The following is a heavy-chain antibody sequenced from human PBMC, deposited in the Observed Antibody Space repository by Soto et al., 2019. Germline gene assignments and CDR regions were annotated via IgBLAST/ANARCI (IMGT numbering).Heavy chain of an antibody. V-gene: IGHV1-3*01. J-gene: IGHJ4*02. Sequence: ASVKVSCKASGYTFTSYAMHWVRQAPGQRLEWMGWINAGNGNTKYSQKFQGRVTITRDTSASIAYMELSSLRAEDTAVYYCAKDHSYGSQYFDYWGQGTLVTVSS. CDR1: GYTFTSYA. D-gene: IGHD5-18*01. CDR2: INAGNGNT. CDR3: AKDHSYGSQYFDY.